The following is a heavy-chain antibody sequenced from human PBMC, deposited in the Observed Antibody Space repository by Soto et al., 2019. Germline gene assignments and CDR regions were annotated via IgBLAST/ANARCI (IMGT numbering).Heavy chain of an antibody. Sequence: QVKLVQSGAEVKKPGSSVKVSCKASGGTFGSYAISGVRQAPGQGLEWMGGIIPIPGTANYAQKFQGRVTIAADESTSTAYMELSSLRSEDTAVYYCARSQGSSTSLEIYYYYYYGMDVWGQGTTVTVSS. CDR2: IIPIPGTA. J-gene: IGHJ6*02. CDR3: ARSQGSSTSLEIYYYYYYGMDV. D-gene: IGHD2-2*01. CDR1: GGTFGSYA. V-gene: IGHV1-69*01.